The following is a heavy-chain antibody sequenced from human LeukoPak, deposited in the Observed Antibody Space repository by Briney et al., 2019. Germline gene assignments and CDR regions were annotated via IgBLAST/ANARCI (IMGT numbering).Heavy chain of an antibody. CDR1: GFTFSSNA. V-gene: IGHV3-23*01. CDR3: ARDSGERGSGSYLIAY. Sequence: PGGSLRLSCAASGFTFSSNAMSWVRQAPGKGLEWVSAISGSGGSTYYADSVKGRFTISRDNSKNTLYLQMNSLRSDDTAVYYCARDSGERGSGSYLIAYWGQGTLVTVSS. D-gene: IGHD3-10*01. J-gene: IGHJ4*02. CDR2: ISGSGGST.